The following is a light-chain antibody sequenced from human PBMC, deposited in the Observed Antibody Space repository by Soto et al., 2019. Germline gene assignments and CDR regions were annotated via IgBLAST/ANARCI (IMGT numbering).Light chain of an antibody. CDR3: QQANSFPRT. CDR1: QGISRW. V-gene: IGKV1-12*01. CDR2: SAS. Sequence: DIQMTQLPSSMAASVGDSFTITCRASQGISRWLAWYHKKPGKAPNLLIYSASTLHSGVPSRFSGRGSGTDFTLTIRSMPPEDCGTYYCQQANSFPRTCGPGTKVD. J-gene: IGKJ3*01.